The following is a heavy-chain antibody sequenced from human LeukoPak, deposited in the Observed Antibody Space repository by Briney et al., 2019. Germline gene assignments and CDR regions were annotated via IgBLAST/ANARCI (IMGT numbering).Heavy chain of an antibody. CDR2: INPSSGVT. CDR3: TTRGGESSPLRY. D-gene: IGHD3-10*01. V-gene: IGHV1-2*06. Sequence: GASVKVSCKASGYTFTVYSIQWVRQAPRQGLEWMGRINPSSGVTHYAQKFQDSVTLTRDTSISTAYLDVNTLRSDDTAVYYCTTRGGESSPLRYWGQGTLVTVSS. J-gene: IGHJ4*02. CDR1: GYTFTVYS.